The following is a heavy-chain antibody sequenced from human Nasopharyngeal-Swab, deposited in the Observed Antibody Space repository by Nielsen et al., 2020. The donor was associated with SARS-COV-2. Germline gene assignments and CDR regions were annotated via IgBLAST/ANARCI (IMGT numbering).Heavy chain of an antibody. J-gene: IGHJ4*02. D-gene: IGHD6-19*01. Sequence: GESLKISCGASGFTFRSYRMNWVRQAPGKGLEWVANIKEDGSEKYYVDSLKGRFTISRDNARNSLYLQMNSLSAEDTAVYYCARENSGWNDYWGQGTLVTVSS. V-gene: IGHV3-7*01. CDR3: ARENSGWNDY. CDR1: GFTFRSYR. CDR2: IKEDGSEK.